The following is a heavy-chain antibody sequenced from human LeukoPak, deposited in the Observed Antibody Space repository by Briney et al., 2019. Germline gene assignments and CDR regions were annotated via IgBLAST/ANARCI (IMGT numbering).Heavy chain of an antibody. CDR3: ARHFPGVAVAGYYFDY. V-gene: IGHV4-39*01. CDR2: IYYSGST. CDR1: GGSISSSSYY. D-gene: IGHD6-19*01. Sequence: SETLSLTCTVSGGSISSSSYYWGWIRQPPGKGLEWIGSIYYSGSTYYNPSLKSRVTISVDTSKNQFSLKLSSVTVADTAVYYCARHFPGVAVAGYYFDYWGQGTLVTVSS. J-gene: IGHJ4*02.